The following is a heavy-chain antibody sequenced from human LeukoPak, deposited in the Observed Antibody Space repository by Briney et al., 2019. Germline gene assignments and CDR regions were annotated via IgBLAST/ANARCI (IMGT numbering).Heavy chain of an antibody. V-gene: IGHV3-53*01. Sequence: PGGSPRLSCAASGFTVSSNYMSWVRQAPGKGLEWVSVIYSGGSTYYADSVKGRFTISRDNSKNTLYLQMNSLRAEDTAVYYCARDVEYCSGGSCYAYDYWGQGTLVTVSS. CDR1: GFTVSSNY. J-gene: IGHJ4*02. D-gene: IGHD2-15*01. CDR3: ARDVEYCSGGSCYAYDY. CDR2: IYSGGST.